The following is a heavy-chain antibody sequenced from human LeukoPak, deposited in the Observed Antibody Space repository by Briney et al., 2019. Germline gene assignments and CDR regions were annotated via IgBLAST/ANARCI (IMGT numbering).Heavy chain of an antibody. CDR2: INPNSGGT. V-gene: IGHV1-2*02. J-gene: IGHJ4*02. CDR3: ARAPPKPTVTNFDY. CDR1: GYTFTGYY. Sequence: ASVKVSCKASGYTFTGYYMHWVRQAPGQGLEWMGWINPNSGGTNYAQKFRGRVTMTRDTSISTAYMELSRLRSDDTAVYYCARAPPKPTVTNFDYWGQGTLVTVSS. D-gene: IGHD4-17*01.